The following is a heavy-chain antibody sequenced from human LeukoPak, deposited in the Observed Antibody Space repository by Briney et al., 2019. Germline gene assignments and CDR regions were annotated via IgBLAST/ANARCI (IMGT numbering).Heavy chain of an antibody. V-gene: IGHV4-59*08. CDR3: ARHSICFDP. CDR1: GGSISSYY. CDR2: VSYSGRT. Sequence: SGTLSLTCTVSGGSISSYYWSWVRQPPGKGLEWIGYVSYSGRTKYNPSLTSRGTISLKTSKNQFSLKLTSVTAADTAVYYCARHSICFDPWGQGTLVTVSS. J-gene: IGHJ5*02.